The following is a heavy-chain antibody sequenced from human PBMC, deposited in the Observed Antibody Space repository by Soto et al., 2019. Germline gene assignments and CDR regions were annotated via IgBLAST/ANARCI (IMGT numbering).Heavy chain of an antibody. Sequence: QVQLVQSGAEVKKPGASVKVSCKASGYTFTGYYMHWVRQAPGQGLEWMGWINPNSGGTNYAQKFQVWVTMTRDTSISTAYMEMSRLRSDNTAVYYCARDRYDILTGYYPDAFDIWGQGTMVTVSS. D-gene: IGHD3-9*01. V-gene: IGHV1-2*04. CDR3: ARDRYDILTGYYPDAFDI. CDR1: GYTFTGYY. CDR2: INPNSGGT. J-gene: IGHJ3*02.